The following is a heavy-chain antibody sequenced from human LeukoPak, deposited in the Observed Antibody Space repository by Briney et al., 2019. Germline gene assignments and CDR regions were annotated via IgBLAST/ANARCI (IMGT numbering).Heavy chain of an antibody. J-gene: IGHJ4*02. V-gene: IGHV3-21*01. CDR2: ISSSSYI. CDR1: GFTFSSYS. CDR3: ASLDYGDYPVDY. Sequence: GGSLRLSCAASGFTFSSYSMNWVRQAPGKGLEWVSSISSSSYIYYADSVKGRFTISRDNAKNSLYLQMNSLRAEDTAVYYCASLDYGDYPVDYWGQGTLVTVSS. D-gene: IGHD4-17*01.